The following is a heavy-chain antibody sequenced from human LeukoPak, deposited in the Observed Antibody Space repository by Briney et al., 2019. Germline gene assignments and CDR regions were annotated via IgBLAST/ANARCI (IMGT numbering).Heavy chain of an antibody. J-gene: IGHJ4*02. Sequence: PGGSLRLSCAASGFTFSSYWMHWVRQAPGKGLMWVSRINTDGSSTSYADSVKGRFTISRDNAKNTLYLQMNSLRAEDTAVYYCARVSSSSWWALDYWGQGTLVTVSS. V-gene: IGHV3-74*01. CDR1: GFTFSSYW. D-gene: IGHD6-13*01. CDR2: INTDGSST. CDR3: ARVSSSSWWALDY.